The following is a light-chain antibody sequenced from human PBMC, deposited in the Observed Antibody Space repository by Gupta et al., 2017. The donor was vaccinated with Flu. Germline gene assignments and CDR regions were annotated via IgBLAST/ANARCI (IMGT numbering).Light chain of an antibody. CDR1: QSVSTL. J-gene: IGKJ1*01. CDR2: KAS. V-gene: IGKV1-5*03. Sequence: DIQMTQSPTTLSASVGERVTITCRASQSVSTLLAWYQQKAGKAPNLLIYKASRLESGVPSRFSGSGSGTEFTLTISGLQPDDFATYYCQQYSSLWTFGPGTKVEIK. CDR3: QQYSSLWT.